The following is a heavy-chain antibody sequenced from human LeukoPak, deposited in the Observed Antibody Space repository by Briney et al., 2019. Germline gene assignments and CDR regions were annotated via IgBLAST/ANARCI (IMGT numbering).Heavy chain of an antibody. CDR3: AREGSAYGDYGAAWY. CDR1: GYTFPSYG. J-gene: IGHJ4*02. CDR2: SSAYNGNT. Sequence: ASAKVSSKSSGYTFPSYGISWVRQAPGHGLEWMGWSSAYNGNTNYAQTLQGRVTMTTDTSTSTAYMELRSLRSDDPAVYYCAREGSAYGDYGAAWYWGQGTLVTVSS. V-gene: IGHV1-18*01. D-gene: IGHD4-17*01.